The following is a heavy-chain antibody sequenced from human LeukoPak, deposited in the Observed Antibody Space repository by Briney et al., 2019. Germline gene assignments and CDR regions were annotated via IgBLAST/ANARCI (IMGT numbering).Heavy chain of an antibody. CDR1: VGCFRGYY. Sequence: SETLSLTCAVYVGCFRGYYWSWIRQHPGTALEWLGGIDHSGSTNYNPSLTTRDTISVDTSKNQFSLKLSSVTAADTAVYYCARGRWDRCSSTSCYTRYYYYYYMDVWGKGTTVTVSS. D-gene: IGHD2-2*02. J-gene: IGHJ6*03. CDR2: IDHSGST. CDR3: ARGRWDRCSSTSCYTRYYYYYYMDV. V-gene: IGHV4-34*01.